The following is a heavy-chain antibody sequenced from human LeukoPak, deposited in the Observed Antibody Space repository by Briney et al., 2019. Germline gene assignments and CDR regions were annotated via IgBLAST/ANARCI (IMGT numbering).Heavy chain of an antibody. CDR3: AKDSPYDYGDYGSRN. CDR1: GFKFSTYG. CDR2: VSGSGGST. V-gene: IGHV3-23*01. J-gene: IGHJ4*02. D-gene: IGHD4-17*01. Sequence: GGSLKLSCAAPGFKFSTYGLSWGRPAPGKGLGLVSLVSGSGGSTYYGDSVKGRFTISRDNSKNTLYLQMNSLRAEDTAVYYCAKDSPYDYGDYGSRNWGQGTLVTVSS.